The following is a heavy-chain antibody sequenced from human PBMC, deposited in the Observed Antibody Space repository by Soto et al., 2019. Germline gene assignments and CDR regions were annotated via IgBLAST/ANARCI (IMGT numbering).Heavy chain of an antibody. J-gene: IGHJ6*02. V-gene: IGHV1-69*06. D-gene: IGHD3-10*01. CDR2: IIPIFGTA. CDR1: GGTFSSYA. Sequence: SVKVSCKASGGTFSSYAISWVRQAPGQGLEWMGGIIPIFGTANYAQKFQGRVTITADKSTSTAYMELSSLRSEDTAVYYCARDRALWFGELLHYYYYGMGVWGQGTTVTVSS. CDR3: ARDRALWFGELLHYYYYGMGV.